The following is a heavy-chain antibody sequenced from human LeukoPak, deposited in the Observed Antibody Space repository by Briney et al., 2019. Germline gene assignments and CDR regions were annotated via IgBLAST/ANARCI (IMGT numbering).Heavy chain of an antibody. V-gene: IGHV1-69*05. CDR2: IIPIFGTA. CDR1: GGTFSSYA. D-gene: IGHD3-3*01. Sequence: SSVKVSCKASGGTFSSYAISWVRQAPGQGLEWMGGIIPIFGTANYAQKFQGRVTITTDESTSTAYMELSSLRSEDTAVYYCARGVFGVVITYYYYYYYMDVWGKGTTVTVSS. J-gene: IGHJ6*03. CDR3: ARGVFGVVITYYYYYYYMDV.